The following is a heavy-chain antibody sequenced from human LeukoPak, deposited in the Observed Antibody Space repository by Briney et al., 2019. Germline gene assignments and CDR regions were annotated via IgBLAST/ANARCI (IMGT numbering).Heavy chain of an antibody. V-gene: IGHV5-51*01. Sequence: PGESLKISCKGSGYSFTSYWIGWVRPMPGKGLEWMGIIYPGDSDTRYSPSFQGQVTISADKSISTAYLQWSSLKASDTAMYYCASQYYYDSSGYYYFGYWGQGTLVTVSS. CDR3: ASQYYYDSSGYYYFGY. CDR2: IYPGDSDT. J-gene: IGHJ4*02. D-gene: IGHD3-22*01. CDR1: GYSFTSYW.